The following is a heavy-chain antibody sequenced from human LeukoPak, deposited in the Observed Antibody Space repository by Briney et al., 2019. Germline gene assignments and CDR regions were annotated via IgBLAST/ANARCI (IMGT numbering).Heavy chain of an antibody. D-gene: IGHD4-17*01. CDR1: GFTFSSYG. V-gene: IGHV3-30*02. CDR3: ARGGRYGDYVSRFDY. J-gene: IGHJ4*02. Sequence: GGSLRLSCAASGFTFSSYGMHWVRQAPGKGLEWVAFIRYDGSNKYYADSVKGRFTISRDNSKNTLSLQMNSLRPDDTAVYYCARGGRYGDYVSRFDYWGQGTLVTVSS. CDR2: IRYDGSNK.